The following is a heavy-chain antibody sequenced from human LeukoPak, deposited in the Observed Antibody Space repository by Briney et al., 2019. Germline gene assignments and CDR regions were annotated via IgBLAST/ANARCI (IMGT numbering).Heavy chain of an antibody. CDR3: ARDPTEGFEELLSPPDY. Sequence: SETLSLTCIISGYTISSGYQWGWIRPPPGKGLEWIGEINHSGSTNYNPSLKSRVTMSVDTSKNQFSLKLSSVTAADTAVYYCARDPTEGFEELLSPPDYWGQGTLVTVSS. CDR2: INHSGST. J-gene: IGHJ4*02. D-gene: IGHD3-10*01. CDR1: GYTISSGYQ. V-gene: IGHV4-38-2*02.